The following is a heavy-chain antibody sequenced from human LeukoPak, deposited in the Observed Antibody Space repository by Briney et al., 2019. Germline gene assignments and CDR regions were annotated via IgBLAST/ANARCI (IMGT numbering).Heavy chain of an antibody. CDR1: GFTFSSYS. V-gene: IGHV3-21*01. CDR2: ISSSSSYI. Sequence: GGSLRLSCAASGFTFSSYSMNWVRQAPGKGLEWVSSISSSSSYIYYADSVKGRFTISRDNAKNSLYLQMNSLRAEDTAVYYCARKADTSGYYYTTWGQGTLVTVSS. J-gene: IGHJ5*02. CDR3: ARKADTSGYYYTT. D-gene: IGHD3-22*01.